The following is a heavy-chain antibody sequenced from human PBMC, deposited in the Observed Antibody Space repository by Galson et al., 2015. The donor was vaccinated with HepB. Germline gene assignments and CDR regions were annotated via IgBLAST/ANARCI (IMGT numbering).Heavy chain of an antibody. CDR3: ARVADVDYGDHSHFDY. J-gene: IGHJ4*02. CDR2: ISSSTTHT. V-gene: IGHV3-11*06. CDR1: GFTFSDYY. D-gene: IGHD4-17*01. Sequence: SLRLSCAASGFTFSDYYMSWIRQAPGKGLEWISSISSSTTHTNYADSVKGRFTISRDNAKTSLYLQMNSLRAEDAAVYYCARVADVDYGDHSHFDYWGQGTLVTVSS.